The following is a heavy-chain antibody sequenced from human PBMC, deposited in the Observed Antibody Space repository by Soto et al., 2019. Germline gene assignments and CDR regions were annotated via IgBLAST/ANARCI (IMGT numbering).Heavy chain of an antibody. CDR1: GGSISSGGYS. D-gene: IGHD3-10*01. V-gene: IGHV4-30-2*01. CDR2: IYHSGST. CDR3: ARDSRKGPRGVIHFYFDY. Sequence: SETLSLTCAVSGGSISSGGYSWSWIRQPPGKGLEWIGYIYHSGSTYYNPSLKSRFTISRDNSKNTLYLQMNSLRAEDTAVYYCARDSRKGPRGVIHFYFDYWGQGTLVNVSS. J-gene: IGHJ4*02.